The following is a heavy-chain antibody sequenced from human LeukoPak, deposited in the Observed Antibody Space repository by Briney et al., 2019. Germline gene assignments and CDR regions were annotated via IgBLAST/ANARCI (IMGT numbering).Heavy chain of an antibody. Sequence: SETLSLTCTVSGYSISSGYYWGWIRQPPGKGLEWIGSIYHSGSTYYNPSLKSRVTISVDTSKNQFSLKLSSVTAADTAVYYCARGGPIKGSLGKVFDYWGQGTLVTVSS. D-gene: IGHD4-23*01. V-gene: IGHV4-38-2*02. J-gene: IGHJ4*02. CDR2: IYHSGST. CDR1: GYSISSGYY. CDR3: ARGGPIKGSLGKVFDY.